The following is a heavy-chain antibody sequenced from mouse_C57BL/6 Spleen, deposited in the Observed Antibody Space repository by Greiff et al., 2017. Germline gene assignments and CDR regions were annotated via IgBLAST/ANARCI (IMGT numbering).Heavy chain of an antibody. J-gene: IGHJ4*01. Sequence: QVQLQQSGTELVKPGASVKLSCKASGYTFTSYWMHWVKQRPGQGLEWIGNINPSNGGTNYNEKFKSKATLTVDKSSSTAYMQLSSLTSEDSAVYYCARKKITTVVAPGMDYWGQGTSVTVSS. CDR3: ARKKITTVVAPGMDY. V-gene: IGHV1-53*01. D-gene: IGHD1-1*01. CDR2: INPSNGGT. CDR1: GYTFTSYW.